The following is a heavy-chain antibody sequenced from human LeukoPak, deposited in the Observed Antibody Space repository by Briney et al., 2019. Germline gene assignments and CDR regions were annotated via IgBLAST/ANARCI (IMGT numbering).Heavy chain of an antibody. CDR1: GGSISSDY. CDR2: IYYSGST. V-gene: IGHV4-59*12. Sequence: SETLSLTCTVSGGSISSDYWSWIRQSPGKGLEWIGYIYYSGSTNYNPSLKSRVTISVDRSKNQFSLKLSSVTAADTAVYYCARAGDSDTYYCPFQHWGQGTLVTVSS. D-gene: IGHD3-10*01. J-gene: IGHJ1*01. CDR3: ARAGDSDTYYCPFQH.